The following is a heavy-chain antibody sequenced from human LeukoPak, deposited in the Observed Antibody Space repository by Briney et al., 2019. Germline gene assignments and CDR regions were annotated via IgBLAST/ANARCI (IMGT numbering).Heavy chain of an antibody. CDR1: GGSISNNY. D-gene: IGHD6-13*01. V-gene: IGHV4-59*01. Sequence: PSETLSLTCTVSGGSISNNYWSWIRLPPGKGLEWIGYIYYTGSTHYNPSLKSRVTISLDTSKSQFSLKLTSVTAADTAVYYCAKARDSNIWYPFDYWGQGTLVTVSS. J-gene: IGHJ4*02. CDR3: AKARDSNIWYPFDY. CDR2: IYYTGST.